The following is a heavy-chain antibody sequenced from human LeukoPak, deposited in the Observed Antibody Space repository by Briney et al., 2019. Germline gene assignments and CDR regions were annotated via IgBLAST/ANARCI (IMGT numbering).Heavy chain of an antibody. CDR1: GFTFSSYA. V-gene: IGHV3-23*01. D-gene: IGHD6-13*01. CDR3: AKGDSSSWYFDY. J-gene: IGHJ4*02. Sequence: GGSLRLSCAASGFTFSSYAMSWVRQAPGKGLEWVSAIGGSGGSTYYADSVKGRFTISRDNSKNTLYLQMNSLRAEDTAVYYCAKGDSSSWYFDYWGQGTLVTVSS. CDR2: IGGSGGST.